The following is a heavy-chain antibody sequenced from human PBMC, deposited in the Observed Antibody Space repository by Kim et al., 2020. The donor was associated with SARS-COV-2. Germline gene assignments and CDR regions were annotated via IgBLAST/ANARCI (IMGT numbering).Heavy chain of an antibody. V-gene: IGHV4-39*01. D-gene: IGHD3-22*01. J-gene: IGHJ4*02. CDR3: ATSIPYYYDRGRDY. Sequence: NPSLKSRVTISVDTSKNQFSLKLSSVTAADTAVYYCATSIPYYYDRGRDYWGQGTLVTVSS.